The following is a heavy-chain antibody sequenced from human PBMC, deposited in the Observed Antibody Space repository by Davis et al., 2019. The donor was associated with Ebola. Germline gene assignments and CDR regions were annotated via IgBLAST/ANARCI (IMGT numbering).Heavy chain of an antibody. CDR2: IKTDGSPT. D-gene: IGHD2-2*01. Sequence: GESLKISCAASGFTFSNYYMHWVRQAQGKGLEWVARIKTDGSPTRYAVSVKGRFTISRDNTKHTLYLQMNSLRGEDTAVYYCVRDTSHQLPHWLYYFYGMDVWGQGTTVTVSS. J-gene: IGHJ6*02. V-gene: IGHV3-74*01. CDR1: GFTFSNYY. CDR3: VRDTSHQLPHWLYYFYGMDV.